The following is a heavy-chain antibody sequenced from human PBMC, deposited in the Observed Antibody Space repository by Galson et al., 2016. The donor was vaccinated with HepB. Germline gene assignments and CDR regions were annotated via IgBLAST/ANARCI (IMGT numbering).Heavy chain of an antibody. Sequence: SVKVSCTASGYTFTSYGISWVRQAPGQGLEWMGWISAYHGKTNYAQKLQGRVTITTDTSTSTPYMELRSLRSDDAAVYYCARGWNDVNFDIWGQGAMVTVAS. V-gene: IGHV1-18*01. D-gene: IGHD1-1*01. CDR1: GYTFTSYG. J-gene: IGHJ3*02. CDR2: ISAYHGKT. CDR3: ARGWNDVNFDI.